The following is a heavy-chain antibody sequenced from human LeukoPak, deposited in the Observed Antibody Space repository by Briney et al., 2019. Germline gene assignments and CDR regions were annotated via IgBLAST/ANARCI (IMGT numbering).Heavy chain of an antibody. CDR2: ISTSGTTI. Sequence: GGSLRLSCAASGFTFSDYYMSWNRQTPGKGLEWLSYISTSGTTIFYADSVKGRFTISRDNAKNSLYLQMNSLRAEDTALYYCARDSRGAFDIWGQGTMVTVSS. V-gene: IGHV3-11*01. CDR1: GFTFSDYY. D-gene: IGHD5-12*01. J-gene: IGHJ3*02. CDR3: ARDSRGAFDI.